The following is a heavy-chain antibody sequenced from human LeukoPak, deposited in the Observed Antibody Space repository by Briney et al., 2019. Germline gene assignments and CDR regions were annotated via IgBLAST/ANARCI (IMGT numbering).Heavy chain of an antibody. Sequence: GASVKVSCKASGYTFTSYYMHWVRQAPGQGLEWMGIINPSGGSTSYAQKFQGRVTMTRDMSTSTVYMELSSLRSEDTAVYYCATGLVDYYGSGMFPVDYWGQGTLVTVSS. CDR1: GYTFTSYY. V-gene: IGHV1-46*01. CDR2: INPSGGST. CDR3: ATGLVDYYGSGMFPVDY. J-gene: IGHJ4*02. D-gene: IGHD3-10*01.